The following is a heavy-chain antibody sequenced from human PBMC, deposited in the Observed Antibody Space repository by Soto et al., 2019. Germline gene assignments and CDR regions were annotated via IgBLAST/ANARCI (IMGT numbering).Heavy chain of an antibody. CDR3: ARVLVPSAIYGSGLDY. Sequence: GGSLRLSCASSGFTFSSYGMHWVRQAPGKGLVWVAVISCDGSNKCYADSVKGRFTISRDNAKNTLYLQMNSLRAEDTAVYYCARVLVPSAIYGSGLDYWGQGTLVTVSS. D-gene: IGHD3-10*01. J-gene: IGHJ4*02. CDR2: ISCDGSNK. V-gene: IGHV3-30*03. CDR1: GFTFSSYG.